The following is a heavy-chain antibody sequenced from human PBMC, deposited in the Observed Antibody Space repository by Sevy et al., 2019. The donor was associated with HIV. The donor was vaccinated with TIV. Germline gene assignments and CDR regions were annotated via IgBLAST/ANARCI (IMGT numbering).Heavy chain of an antibody. D-gene: IGHD4-4*01. J-gene: IGHJ6*02. V-gene: IGHV3-33*01. Sequence: GGFLRLSCAASGFIFSNHGMHWVRQAPGKGLEWVARIWYDGSDTYYGESVKGRFTISRDNSQNTVDLQMNSLRVEDTAVYYCARDVDSNYDGIDAWGQGTTVTVSS. CDR2: IWYDGSDT. CDR1: GFIFSNHG. CDR3: ARDVDSNYDGIDA.